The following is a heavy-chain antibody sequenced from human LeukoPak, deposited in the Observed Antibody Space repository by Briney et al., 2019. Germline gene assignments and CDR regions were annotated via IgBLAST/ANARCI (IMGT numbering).Heavy chain of an antibody. J-gene: IGHJ4*02. Sequence: SQTLSLTCAVSGGSISSGGYSWSWIRQPPGKGLEWIGYIYHSGSTYYNPSLKSRVTISVDRSKNQFSLKLSSVTAADTAVYYCARGPQEELWFGELSAYFDYWGQGTLVTVSS. D-gene: IGHD3-10*01. CDR1: GGSISSGGYS. CDR3: ARGPQEELWFGELSAYFDY. CDR2: IYHSGST. V-gene: IGHV4-30-2*01.